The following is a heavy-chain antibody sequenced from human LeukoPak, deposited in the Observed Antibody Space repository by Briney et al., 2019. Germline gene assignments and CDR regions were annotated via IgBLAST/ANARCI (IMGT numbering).Heavy chain of an antibody. CDR1: GYTFTVYY. CDR3: ARGEACSSTSCYYWFDP. CDR2: ITPNSGGT. Sequence: SVKVSCKASGYTFTVYYMQWVREAPGQGLVWMGWITPNSGGTNYAEKFQERVTMSRDTSISTAYMKLSRLRSDGTAVYYCARGEACSSTSCYYWFDPWCQGTLSPSPQ. D-gene: IGHD2-2*01. J-gene: IGHJ5*02. V-gene: IGHV1-2*02.